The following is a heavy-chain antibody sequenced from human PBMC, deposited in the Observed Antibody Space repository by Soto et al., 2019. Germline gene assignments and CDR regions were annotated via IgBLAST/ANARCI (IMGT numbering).Heavy chain of an antibody. J-gene: IGHJ5*02. D-gene: IGHD2-15*01. CDR2: VSYSGGT. Sequence: PSETLSLTCSVSGGSISSSSYYWGWIRQPPGKGLEWIGSVSYSGGTFYNPSLKSRVTISLDTSKNQFSLKLTSVTAADTAVYYCAKSHCSVGRCCLAPGWFDPWGQGTLVTVSS. CDR1: GGSISSSSYY. V-gene: IGHV4-39*01. CDR3: AKSHCSVGRCCLAPGWFDP.